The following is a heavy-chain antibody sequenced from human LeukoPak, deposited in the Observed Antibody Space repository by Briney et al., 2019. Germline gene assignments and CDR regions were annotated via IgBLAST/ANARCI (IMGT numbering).Heavy chain of an antibody. J-gene: IGHJ4*02. CDR2: ISYDGSYQ. D-gene: IGHD5-24*01. Sequence: GSLRLSCAVSGFTFSAYGMHWVRQAPGKGLEWVAVISYDGSYQAYADSVKGRFTVSRDSSKNTLYLQLNSLRPEDTGLYYCARERRRDGYNYKDYWGQGTRVSVSS. V-gene: IGHV3-30*04. CDR1: GFTFSAYG. CDR3: ARERRRDGYNYKDY.